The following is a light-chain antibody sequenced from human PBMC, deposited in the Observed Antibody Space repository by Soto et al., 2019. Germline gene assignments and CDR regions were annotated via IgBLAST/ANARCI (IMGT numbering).Light chain of an antibody. CDR1: RSVLFSSNNKNY. CDR2: GAS. CDR3: QQYYGTPLT. Sequence: DIVMTQSPDSLAVSLVERATINCKSSRSVLFSSNNKNYLAWYQQKPGQSPKVLIYGASTRESGVPDRISGSWSGTDFTLTISSLQPEDVAVSYCQQYYGTPLTFGGGTKVEIK. J-gene: IGKJ4*01. V-gene: IGKV4-1*01.